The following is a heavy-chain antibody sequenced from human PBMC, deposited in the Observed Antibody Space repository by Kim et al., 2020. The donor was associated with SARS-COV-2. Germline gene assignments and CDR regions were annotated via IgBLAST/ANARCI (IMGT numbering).Heavy chain of an antibody. D-gene: IGHD3-3*01. J-gene: IGHJ4*02. Sequence: YDNPSLKSRVTISADTSKNQFSLNLTSVTDADTAVYYCARSPHFDCWVNYWGQGTAVTVSS. V-gene: IGHV4-31*02. CDR3: ARSPHFDCWVNY.